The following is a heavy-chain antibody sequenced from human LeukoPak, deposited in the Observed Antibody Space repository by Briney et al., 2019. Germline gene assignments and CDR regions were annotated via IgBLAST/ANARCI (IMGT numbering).Heavy chain of an antibody. CDR2: ISYDGSNK. CDR3: ARGPGLPDTAMVMAHSFDY. Sequence: GSLRLSCAASGFTFSSYAMHWVRQAPGKGLEWVAVISYDGSNKYYADSVKGRFTISRDNSKNTLYLQMNSLRAEDTAVYYCARGPGLPDTAMVMAHSFDYWGQGTLVTVSS. V-gene: IGHV3-30*01. J-gene: IGHJ4*02. CDR1: GFTFSSYA. D-gene: IGHD5-18*01.